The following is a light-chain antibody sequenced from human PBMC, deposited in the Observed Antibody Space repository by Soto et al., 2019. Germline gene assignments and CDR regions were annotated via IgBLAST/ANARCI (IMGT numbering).Light chain of an antibody. Sequence: DIQMTQSPSILSASVGDRVTITCRASQSISSWLAWYQQKPGKAPNLLIHKASHLESGVPSRFSGSGSGTEFTLTISSLQPGDFATYYCQQSNSFPRTFGGGTKVDNK. CDR2: KAS. CDR1: QSISSW. V-gene: IGKV1-5*03. CDR3: QQSNSFPRT. J-gene: IGKJ4*01.